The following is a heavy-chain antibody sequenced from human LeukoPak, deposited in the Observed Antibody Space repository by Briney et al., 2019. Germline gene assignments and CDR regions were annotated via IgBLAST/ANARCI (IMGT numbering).Heavy chain of an antibody. D-gene: IGHD6-19*01. Sequence: GGSLRLSCAASGFTFDDYAMHWVRQAPGKGLEWVSGISWNSGSIGYADSVKGRFTISRDNAKNSLYLQMNSLRAEDTALYYCAKSVSSGWTQFWGWGQGTLVTV. CDR3: AKSVSSGWTQFWG. J-gene: IGHJ4*02. CDR1: GFTFDDYA. V-gene: IGHV3-9*01. CDR2: ISWNSGSI.